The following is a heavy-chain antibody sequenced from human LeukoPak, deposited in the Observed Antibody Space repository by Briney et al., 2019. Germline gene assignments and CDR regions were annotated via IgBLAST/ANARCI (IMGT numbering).Heavy chain of an antibody. CDR1: GGSFSNYY. J-gene: IGHJ3*01. CDR3: ARDEDAFDL. V-gene: IGHV4-34*01. Sequence: SETLSLTCAVYGGSFSNYYWSWIRQPPGKGLEWIGGITHSGSTNYNPSLKSRVHISVDTSKNQFSLKLSSVTAADTAVYYCARDEDAFDLWGQGTMVSVSS. CDR2: ITHSGST.